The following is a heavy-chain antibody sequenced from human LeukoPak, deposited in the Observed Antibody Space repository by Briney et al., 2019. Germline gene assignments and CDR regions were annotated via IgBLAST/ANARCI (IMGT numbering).Heavy chain of an antibody. CDR2: ISGSGGST. Sequence: GGSLRLSCAASGFTFSSYAMSWVRQAPGKGLEWVSAISGSGGSTYYADSVKGRFTISRDNSKNTLYLQMNSPRAEDTAVYYCAKDPEGVYYYGSGFSSWGQGTLVTVSS. D-gene: IGHD3-10*01. CDR3: AKDPEGVYYYGSGFSS. CDR1: GFTFSSYA. J-gene: IGHJ5*02. V-gene: IGHV3-23*01.